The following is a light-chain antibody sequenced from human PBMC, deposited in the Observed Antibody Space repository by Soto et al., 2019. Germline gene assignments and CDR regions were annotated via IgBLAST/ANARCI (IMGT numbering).Light chain of an antibody. CDR3: QQRSNWPPEYT. V-gene: IGKV3-11*01. J-gene: IGKJ2*01. Sequence: EIVLTQSPATLSLSPGERATLSCRASQSVSSYLAWYQQKPGQPPRLLIYDASNRATGIPARFSGSGSGTDFTLTISSLEPEDFEVYYCQQRSNWPPEYTFGQGTKLEIK. CDR1: QSVSSY. CDR2: DAS.